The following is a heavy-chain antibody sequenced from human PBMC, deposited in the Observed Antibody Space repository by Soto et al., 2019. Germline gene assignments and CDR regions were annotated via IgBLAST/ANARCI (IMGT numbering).Heavy chain of an antibody. Sequence: ASVKVSCKASGYTFTSYAMHWVRQAPGQRLEWMGWINAGNGNTKYSQKFQGRVTITRDTSASTAYMELSSLRSEDTAVYYCARDGTYCGGDCSPYYYYGMDVWGQGTTVTVSS. V-gene: IGHV1-3*01. CDR3: ARDGTYCGGDCSPYYYYGMDV. CDR1: GYTFTSYA. J-gene: IGHJ6*02. CDR2: INAGNGNT. D-gene: IGHD2-21*02.